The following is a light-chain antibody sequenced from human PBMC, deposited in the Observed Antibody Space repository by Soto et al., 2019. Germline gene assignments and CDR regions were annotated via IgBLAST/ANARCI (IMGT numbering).Light chain of an antibody. V-gene: IGLV1-40*01. CDR1: SSNIGAGYD. CDR2: GNS. Sequence: QPVLTQPPSVSGAPGQRVTISCTGSSSNIGAGYDVHWYQQLPQTAPKLLIYGNSNRPSGVPDRFSASKSGTSASLAISGLQAEDEADYYCQSYDISLSGSGVFGGGTKLTVL. J-gene: IGLJ2*01. CDR3: QSYDISLSGSGV.